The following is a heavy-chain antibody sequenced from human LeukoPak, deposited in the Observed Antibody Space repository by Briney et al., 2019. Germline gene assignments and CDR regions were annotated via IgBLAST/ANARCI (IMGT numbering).Heavy chain of an antibody. J-gene: IGHJ4*02. Sequence: GGSLRLSCAASGFTFSHAWMSWVRQAPGKGLEWVGFIRSDAYGGTPEYASSVKGRFTISRDDSKSIVYLQMNSLKTEDTTVYYCSRALTPRSGWYMVYWGQGTLVTVSS. V-gene: IGHV3-49*04. CDR1: GFTFSHAW. CDR3: SRALTPRSGWYMVY. CDR2: IRSDAYGGTP. D-gene: IGHD6-19*01.